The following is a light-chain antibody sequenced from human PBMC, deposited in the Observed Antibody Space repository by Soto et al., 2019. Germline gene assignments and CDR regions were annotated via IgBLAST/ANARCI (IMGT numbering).Light chain of an antibody. Sequence: QSVLTQPASVSGSPGQSITISCPGTSSDVGGFNYVSWYQQHPGKAPQLIIYDVSNRPSVVSNRFSGSKSGDTASLTISGLQAEDEADYYCSSYTSASTLEVFGGGTKLTVL. CDR2: DVS. J-gene: IGLJ2*01. V-gene: IGLV2-14*01. CDR1: SSDVGGFNY. CDR3: SSYTSASTLEV.